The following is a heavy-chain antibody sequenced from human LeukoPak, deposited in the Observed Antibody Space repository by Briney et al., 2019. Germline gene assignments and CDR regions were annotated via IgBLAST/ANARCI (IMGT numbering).Heavy chain of an antibody. J-gene: IGHJ4*02. CDR3: AKGLPHYYDSSGWWDY. V-gene: IGHV3-23*01. CDR1: GFTFSSYA. Sequence: GGSLRLSCAASGFTFSSYAMSWVRQAPGKGLEWVSAISGSGGSTYYADSVKGRFTMSRDNSKNTLYLQMDSLRAEDTAVYYCAKGLPHYYDSSGWWDYWGQGTLVTVSS. CDR2: ISGSGGST. D-gene: IGHD3-22*01.